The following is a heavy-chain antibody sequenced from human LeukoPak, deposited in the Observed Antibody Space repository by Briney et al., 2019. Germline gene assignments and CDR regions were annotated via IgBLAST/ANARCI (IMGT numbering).Heavy chain of an antibody. V-gene: IGHV4-4*07. CDR3: ARGGDYDILTGYDY. J-gene: IGHJ4*02. Sequence: PSETLSLTCTVSGGSISSYYWSWIRQPAGKGLEWIGRIYTSGSTNYNPSLKSRVTISVDTSKNQFSLKLSSVTAADTAVYYCARGGDYDILTGYDYWGQGTLVTVSS. CDR2: IYTSGST. CDR1: GGSISSYY. D-gene: IGHD3-9*01.